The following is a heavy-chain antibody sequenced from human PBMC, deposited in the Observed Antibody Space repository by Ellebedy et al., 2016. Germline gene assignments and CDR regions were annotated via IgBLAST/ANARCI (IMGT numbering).Heavy chain of an antibody. CDR2: ISHSENT. CDR1: GYTFSDYS. V-gene: IGHV3-69-1*02. D-gene: IGHD3-22*01. Sequence: GESLKISXVASGYTFSDYSMNWVRQAPGKGLEWVSTISHSENTHYADSVKGRFTISRDNAKNSVFLQMSNVRAEDTAVYYCARFSYDTSGFFFGGNDAFDIWGQGTMVTVSP. CDR3: ARFSYDTSGFFFGGNDAFDI. J-gene: IGHJ3*02.